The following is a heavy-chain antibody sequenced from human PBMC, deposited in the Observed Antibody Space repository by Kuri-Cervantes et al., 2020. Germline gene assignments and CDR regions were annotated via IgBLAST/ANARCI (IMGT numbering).Heavy chain of an antibody. V-gene: IGHV3-30*02. CDR3: ARARPGVHLFTY. J-gene: IGHJ4*02. D-gene: IGHD3-10*01. Sequence: GESLKISCAASGFTFSSYGMHWVRQAPGKGLEWVAFIRYDGSNKYYADSVKGRFTISRDNSKNTLYLQMNSLRAEDTAVYYSARARPGVHLFTYWGQGTLVTVSS. CDR2: IRYDGSNK. CDR1: GFTFSSYG.